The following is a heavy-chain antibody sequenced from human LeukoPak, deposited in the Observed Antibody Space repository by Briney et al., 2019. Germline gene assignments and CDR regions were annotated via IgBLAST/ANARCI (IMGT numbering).Heavy chain of an antibody. V-gene: IGHV1-46*01. D-gene: IGHD6-6*01. CDR3: ARDRPHNWFDP. CDR2: INPSGGST. J-gene: IGHJ5*02. Sequence: ASVKVSCKASGYTFTSYYMHWVRQAPGQGLEWMGIINPSGGSTSYAQMFQGRVTMTWDTSTSTVYMELSSLRSEDTAVYYCARDRPHNWFDPWGQGTLVTVSS. CDR1: GYTFTSYY.